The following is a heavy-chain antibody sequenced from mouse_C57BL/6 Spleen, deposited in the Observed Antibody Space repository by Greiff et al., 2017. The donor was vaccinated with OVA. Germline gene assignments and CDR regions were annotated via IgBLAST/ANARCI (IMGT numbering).Heavy chain of an antibody. J-gene: IGHJ4*01. D-gene: IGHD1-1*01. CDR1: GFTITNTY. CDR2: IDPANGNT. Sequence: VQLQQSVAELVRPGASVKLSCTASGFTITNTYMHWVKQRPEQGLEWIGRIDPANGNTKYDPQFQGKATITADTSSNPAYLQLSNLTSEDTAIYYGARWHYDGSSYTYAMDYWGQGTSVTVSS. CDR3: ARWHYDGSSYTYAMDY. V-gene: IGHV14-3*01.